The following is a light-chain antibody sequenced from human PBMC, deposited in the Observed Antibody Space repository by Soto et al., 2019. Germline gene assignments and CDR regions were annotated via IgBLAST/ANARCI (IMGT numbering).Light chain of an antibody. CDR1: SSDVGGYNY. CDR2: EVS. V-gene: IGLV2-14*01. Sequence: QSALTQPASVSGSPGQSITISCTGTSSDVGGYNYVSWYQQHPGKPPKLMIYEVSNRPSGVSSRFSGSKSGNTASLTISGLQAEDEADYYCCSYTTSRTVVFGGGTKLTVL. CDR3: CSYTTSRTVV. J-gene: IGLJ3*02.